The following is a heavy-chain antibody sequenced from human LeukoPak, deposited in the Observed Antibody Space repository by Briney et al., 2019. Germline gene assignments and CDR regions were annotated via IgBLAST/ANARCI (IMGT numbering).Heavy chain of an antibody. CDR3: AREDRVVVTAIGFDY. J-gene: IGHJ4*02. CDR2: INPNSGGT. D-gene: IGHD2-21*02. V-gene: IGHV1-2*02. Sequence: ASMKVSCKASGYTFTGYYMHWVRQAPGQGLEWMGWINPNSGGTNYAQEFQGRVTMTRDTSISTAYMELSRLRSDDTAVYYCAREDRVVVTAIGFDYWGQGTLVTVSS. CDR1: GYTFTGYY.